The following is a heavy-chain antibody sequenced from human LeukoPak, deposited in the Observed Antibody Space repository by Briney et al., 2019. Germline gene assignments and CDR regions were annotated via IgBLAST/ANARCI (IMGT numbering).Heavy chain of an antibody. CDR3: TTGSSGWFDP. D-gene: IGHD6-19*01. CDR2: IRSETDGGTT. CDR1: GFTFSIAW. Sequence: GGSLRLSCAASGFTFSIAWMNWVRQAPGKGLEWIGRIRSETDGGTTDYVAPVKGRFTISRDDSKNTLFLQMDSLKTEDTAVYYCTTGSSGWFDPWGQGTLVTVSS. V-gene: IGHV3-15*01. J-gene: IGHJ5*02.